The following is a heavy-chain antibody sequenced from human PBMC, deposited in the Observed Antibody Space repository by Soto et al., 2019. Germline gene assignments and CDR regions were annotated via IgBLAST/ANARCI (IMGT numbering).Heavy chain of an antibody. CDR2: IKSKIDGGTT. Sequence: EVQLVESGGGLVKPGGSLRLSCAASGFTFNNAWMNWVRQAPGKGLEWVGRIKSKIDGGTTDYAAPVKGRFTISRDESKNTLCMQMDRLQTAHPAVYLWSPAPGGSGRLIYGYGVDGWGQGPGVTVSS. D-gene: IGHD3-10*01. CDR3: SPAPGGSGRLIYGYGVDG. CDR1: GFTFNNAW. V-gene: IGHV3-15*07. J-gene: IGHJ6*02.